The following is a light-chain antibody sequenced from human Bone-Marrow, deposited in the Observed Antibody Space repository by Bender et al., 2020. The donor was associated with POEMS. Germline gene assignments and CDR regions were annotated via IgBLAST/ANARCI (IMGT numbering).Light chain of an antibody. V-gene: IGLV7-43*01. Sequence: QTVVTQEPSVTVSPGGTVTLTCASSTGAVTSGYYPNWFQQKPGQAPRALIYNTSKKHSWTPARFSGSLLGGKAALTLSGVQPEDEAEYYCLLYYGGANWVFGGGTKLTVL. CDR3: LLYYGGANWV. J-gene: IGLJ3*02. CDR2: NTS. CDR1: TGAVTSGYY.